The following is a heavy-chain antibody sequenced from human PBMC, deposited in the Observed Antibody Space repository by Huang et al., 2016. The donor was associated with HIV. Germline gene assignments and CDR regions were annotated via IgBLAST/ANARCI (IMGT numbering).Heavy chain of an antibody. CDR2: IDYSRST. V-gene: IGHV4-59*11. CDR1: GGSISTHY. D-gene: IGHD3-3*01. CDR3: ARDHHDFWRGYRRMYFFDH. J-gene: IGHJ4*02. Sequence: QVQLQESGPGLVKPSETLSLTCSVSGGSISTHYWSWIRQPPGKGLEWIGSIDYSRSTNYNPSLKSRVTRLLDTSKNQFSLRVNSVTAADTAMYYCARDHHDFWRGYRRMYFFDHWGQGTLVTVSS.